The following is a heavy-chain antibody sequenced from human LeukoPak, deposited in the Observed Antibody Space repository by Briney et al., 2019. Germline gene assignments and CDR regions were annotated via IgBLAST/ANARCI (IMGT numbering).Heavy chain of an antibody. V-gene: IGHV3-33*01. J-gene: IGHJ4*02. CDR1: GFILRSYA. CDR2: IWNDGSNK. D-gene: IGHD3-10*01. CDR3: VGAPYYYASGTFSPFDY. Sequence: GGSLRLSCEASGFILRSYAMHWVRQAPGKGLEWVAVIWNDGSNKYYADSVKGRFTISRDNSKNTLYLQMNTLRAEDTAMYFCVGAPYYYASGTFSPFDYWGQGTLVTVSS.